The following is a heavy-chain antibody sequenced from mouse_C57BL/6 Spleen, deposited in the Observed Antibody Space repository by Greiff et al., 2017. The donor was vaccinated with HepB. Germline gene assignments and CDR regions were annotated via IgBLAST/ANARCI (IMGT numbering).Heavy chain of an antibody. CDR3: ARRVYYYGSSYGYFDY. D-gene: IGHD1-1*01. Sequence: DVMLVESGGGLVKPGGSLKLSCAASRFTFSDYGMHWVRQAPEKGLEWVAYISSGSSTIYYADTVKGRFTISRDNAKNTLFLQMTSLRSEDTAMYYCARRVYYYGSSYGYFDYWGQGTTLTVSS. V-gene: IGHV5-17*01. J-gene: IGHJ2*01. CDR1: RFTFSDYG. CDR2: ISSGSSTI.